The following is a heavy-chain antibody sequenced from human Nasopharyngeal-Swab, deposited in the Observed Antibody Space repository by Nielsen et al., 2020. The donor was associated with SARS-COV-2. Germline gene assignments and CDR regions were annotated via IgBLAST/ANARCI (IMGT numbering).Heavy chain of an antibody. Sequence: WIRQPPGKGLEWIGEIYHSGSTNYNPSLKSRVTISVDRSKNQFSLKLSSVTAADTAVYYCARATYYYDSSGVTEGPVLAFDYWGQGTLVTVSS. V-gene: IGHV4-4*02. D-gene: IGHD3-22*01. J-gene: IGHJ4*02. CDR3: ARATYYYDSSGVTEGPVLAFDY. CDR2: IYHSGST.